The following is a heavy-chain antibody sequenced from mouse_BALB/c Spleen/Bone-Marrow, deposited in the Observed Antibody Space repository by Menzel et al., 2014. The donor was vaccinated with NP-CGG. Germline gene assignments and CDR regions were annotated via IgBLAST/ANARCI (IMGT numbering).Heavy chain of an antibody. V-gene: IGHV1-9*01. CDR1: GYTFSSYW. D-gene: IGHD1-1*01. Sequence: QVQLKQSGAELMKPGASVKISCKATGYTFSSYWIEWVKQRPGHGLEWIGEILPGSGNTNYNEKFKGKATFTADTSSNPGYKQPRRLTFEDSAVYYCAKEDNTTGGEKDQWGQGTSVTVSS. J-gene: IGHJ4*01. CDR3: AKEDNTTGGEKDQ. CDR2: ILPGSGNT.